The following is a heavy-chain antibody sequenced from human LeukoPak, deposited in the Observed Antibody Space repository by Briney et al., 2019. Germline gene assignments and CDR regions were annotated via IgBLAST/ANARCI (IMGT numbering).Heavy chain of an antibody. J-gene: IGHJ4*02. D-gene: IGHD3-3*01. CDR2: INQDGSAK. V-gene: IGHV3-7*01. CDR1: GFAFSTYW. Sequence: GGSLRLSCAASGFAFSTYWMVWVRQAPGKGLEWVGNINQDGSAKHYVDSVRGRFTISRDNARNSGYLQMSALRVEDTAVYYCTRDFVFWGQGSLVTASS. CDR3: TRDFVF.